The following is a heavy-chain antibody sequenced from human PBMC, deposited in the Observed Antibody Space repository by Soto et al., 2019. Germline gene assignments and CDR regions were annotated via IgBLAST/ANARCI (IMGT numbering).Heavy chain of an antibody. V-gene: IGHV3-30*18. J-gene: IGHJ4*02. D-gene: IGHD2-2*01. CDR1: GFTFSSYG. Sequence: QVQLVESGGGVVQPGRSLRLSCAASGFTFSSYGMHWVRQAPGKGLEWVAVISYDGSNKYYADSVKGRFTISRDNSKNTLYLQMNSLRAEDTAVYYCAKDLVWGDIVVVPAPDYWGQGTLVTVSS. CDR3: AKDLVWGDIVVVPAPDY. CDR2: ISYDGSNK.